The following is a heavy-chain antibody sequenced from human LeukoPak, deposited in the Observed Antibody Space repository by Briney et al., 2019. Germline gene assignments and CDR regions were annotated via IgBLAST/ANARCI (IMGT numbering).Heavy chain of an antibody. CDR1: GFTFSNYA. CDR2: ISGSGGRT. V-gene: IGHV3-23*01. Sequence: GGSLRLSCAASGFTFSNYAMTWVRQAPGKGLEWVSGISGSGGRTYYADSVKGRFTISRDNSKNTLYLYMNSLRAEDTAVYYCAKDLSSGWYWYFDLWGRGTLVAVSS. CDR3: AKDLSSGWYWYFDL. J-gene: IGHJ2*01. D-gene: IGHD6-19*01.